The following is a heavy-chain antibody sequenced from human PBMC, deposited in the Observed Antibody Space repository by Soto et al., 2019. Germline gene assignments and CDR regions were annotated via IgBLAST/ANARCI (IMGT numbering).Heavy chain of an antibody. CDR3: AREGIAVLCMAV. Sequence: PGGSLRLSWAASGFTFSSYGIHWVRQAPGKGLEWVAVIWYDGSNKYYADSGKGRFTISRDNSKNTLYLQMNSLRAEDTVVYSCAREGIAVLCMAVWGQGTTVPVSS. V-gene: IGHV3-33*01. D-gene: IGHD6-19*01. CDR2: IWYDGSNK. J-gene: IGHJ6*02. CDR1: GFTFSSYG.